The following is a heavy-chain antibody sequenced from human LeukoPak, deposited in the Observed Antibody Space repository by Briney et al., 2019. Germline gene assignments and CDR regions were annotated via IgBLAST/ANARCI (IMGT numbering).Heavy chain of an antibody. J-gene: IGHJ6*02. CDR2: ISYDGSNK. CDR1: GFTFSSYA. V-gene: IGHV3-30-3*01. Sequence: GGSLRLSCAASGFTFSSYAMHWVRQAPGKGLEWVAVISYDGSNKYYADSVKGRFTISRDNSKNTLYLQMNSLRAEDTAVYYCARDRLGAVDYYGMDVWGQGTTATVSS. D-gene: IGHD6-19*01. CDR3: ARDRLGAVDYYGMDV.